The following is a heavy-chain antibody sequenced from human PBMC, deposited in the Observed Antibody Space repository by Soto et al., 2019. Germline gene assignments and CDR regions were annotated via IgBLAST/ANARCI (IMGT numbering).Heavy chain of an antibody. D-gene: IGHD3-9*01. Sequence: SETLSLTCTVSGGSISSYYWSWIRQPPGKGLEWIGYIYYSGSTNYNPSLKSRVTISVDTSKNQFSLKLSSVTAADTAVYYCARTDPYYDILTGYFDYWGQGTLVTVSS. CDR3: ARTDPYYDILTGYFDY. V-gene: IGHV4-59*08. CDR1: GGSISSYY. J-gene: IGHJ4*02. CDR2: IYYSGST.